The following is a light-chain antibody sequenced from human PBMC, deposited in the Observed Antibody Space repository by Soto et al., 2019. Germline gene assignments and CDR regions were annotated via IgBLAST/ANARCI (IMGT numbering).Light chain of an antibody. Sequence: IEMTESPSSLSSSLVYMVNITCLASQDISNDLGWYLQKAGQAPRLLIYAASTLQSGVPSRFSGSGSDTEFTLTISSLQPEDFATYYCQQLNNYPLTFGGGTKVDIK. V-gene: IGKV1-17*01. CDR3: QQLNNYPLT. CDR2: AAS. CDR1: QDISND. J-gene: IGKJ4*01.